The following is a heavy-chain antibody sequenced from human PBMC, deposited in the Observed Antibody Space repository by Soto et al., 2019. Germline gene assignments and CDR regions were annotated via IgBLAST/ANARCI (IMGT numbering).Heavy chain of an antibody. CDR3: APRFFPRGMDV. J-gene: IGHJ6*02. Sequence: QITLKESCPTLVKPTQTLTVTCTFSGFSLSTSGVGVGWIRQPPGKALEWLALIYWDDDMRYSPSLKGSRTITKDTSKNQVVLTMTNMDPVDTATYYCAPRFFPRGMDVWCQGTTVTV. CDR1: GFSLSTSGVG. V-gene: IGHV2-5*02. CDR2: IYWDDDM. D-gene: IGHD3-3*01.